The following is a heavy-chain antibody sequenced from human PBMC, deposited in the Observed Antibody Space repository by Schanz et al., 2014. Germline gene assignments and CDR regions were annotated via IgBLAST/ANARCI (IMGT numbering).Heavy chain of an antibody. D-gene: IGHD3-10*01. CDR3: ARGRGFYDY. Sequence: VQLEQSGAEVKKPGSSVKVSCKASGGTFSSFGINWVRQAPGQGLEWMGRIVPIAGITNYAQRFQGRVTITADKSSDTAYMELSSLTSEDTAVHYCARGRGFYDYWGQGTLVTVSS. CDR1: GGTFSSFG. V-gene: IGHV1-69*02. J-gene: IGHJ4*02. CDR2: IVPIAGIT.